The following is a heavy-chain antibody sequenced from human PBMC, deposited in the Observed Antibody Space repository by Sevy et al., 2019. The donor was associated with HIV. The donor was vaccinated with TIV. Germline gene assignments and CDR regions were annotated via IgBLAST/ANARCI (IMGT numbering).Heavy chain of an antibody. V-gene: IGHV4-61*01. Sequence: SETLSLTCTVSGGSVSSGSYYWSWIRQPPGKGLEWIGYIYYSGSTNYNPSLKSRVTISVDTSKNQCYLKLSSVTAADTAVYYCARSRQLVHSVDYWGQGTLVTVSS. CDR2: IYYSGST. CDR1: GGSVSSGSYY. CDR3: ARSRQLVHSVDY. J-gene: IGHJ4*02. D-gene: IGHD6-13*01.